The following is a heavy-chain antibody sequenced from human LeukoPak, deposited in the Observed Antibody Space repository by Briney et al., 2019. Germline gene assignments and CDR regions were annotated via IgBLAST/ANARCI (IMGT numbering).Heavy chain of an antibody. Sequence: PGGSLRLSCAASGFTFNNYAMSWVRRAPGKGPEWVSAISGSGDDAYYAGSVKGRFTIARDNSKNTVYLQMNSLRADDTALYYCTKEEVPPYFDYWGQGILVTVSS. CDR3: TKEEVPPYFDY. D-gene: IGHD4/OR15-4a*01. CDR2: ISGSGDDA. J-gene: IGHJ4*02. CDR1: GFTFNNYA. V-gene: IGHV3-23*01.